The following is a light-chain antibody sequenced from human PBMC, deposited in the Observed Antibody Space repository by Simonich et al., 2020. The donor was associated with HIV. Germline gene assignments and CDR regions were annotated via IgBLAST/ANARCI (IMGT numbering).Light chain of an antibody. Sequence: QSVLTQPPSVSGAPGQRVTISCTWSSSNIGAGYDVPWYQQLPGTAPKLMSDDVSTRPSGVPDRFSGSKSGNTASLTISGLQAEDEADYYCCSYAGSYTPWVFGTGTKVTVL. CDR3: CSYAGSYTPWV. V-gene: IGLV1-40*01. CDR1: SSNIGAGYD. J-gene: IGLJ1*01. CDR2: DVS.